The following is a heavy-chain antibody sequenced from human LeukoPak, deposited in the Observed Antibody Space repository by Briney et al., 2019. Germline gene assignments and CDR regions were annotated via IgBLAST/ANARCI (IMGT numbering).Heavy chain of an antibody. V-gene: IGHV1-8*01. Sequence: ASVKVSCKASGYTFTSYDINWVRQATGQGLEWMGWMNPNSGNTGYAQKFQGRVTMTRNTSISTAYMELSSLRSEDTAVYYCARRDLTDYYDSSGYYFYWGQGTLVTVSS. CDR1: GYTFTSYD. J-gene: IGHJ4*02. D-gene: IGHD3-22*01. CDR3: ARRDLTDYYDSSGYYFY. CDR2: MNPNSGNT.